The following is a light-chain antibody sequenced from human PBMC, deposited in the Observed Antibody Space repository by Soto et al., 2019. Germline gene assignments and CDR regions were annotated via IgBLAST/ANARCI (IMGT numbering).Light chain of an antibody. V-gene: IGKV3-20*01. CDR1: QSVSSSY. J-gene: IGKJ4*01. Sequence: EVVLSRSPGTLYLSPGERATLSCRASQSVSSSYLAWYQQKPGQAPRLLIYGASSRATGIPDRFSGSGSGTDFTLTISRLEPEDFAVYYCQQYGSSPPETFGGGTKVDIK. CDR2: GAS. CDR3: QQYGSSPPET.